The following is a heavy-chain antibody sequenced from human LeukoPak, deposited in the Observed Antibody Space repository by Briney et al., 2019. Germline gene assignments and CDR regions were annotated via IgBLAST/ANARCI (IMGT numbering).Heavy chain of an antibody. J-gene: IGHJ4*02. V-gene: IGHV3-48*03. CDR1: GFTFSDYE. CDR3: VRVPYSSGWYYFDY. CDR2: ITSSGSAI. D-gene: IGHD6-19*01. Sequence: GGSLRLSCAASGFTFSDYEMNWVRQAPGKGLQGISFITSSGSAIYYADSVKGRFTISRDNAKNSLYLQMDSLRADDASVYYCVRVPYSSGWYYFDYWGQGTLVTVSS.